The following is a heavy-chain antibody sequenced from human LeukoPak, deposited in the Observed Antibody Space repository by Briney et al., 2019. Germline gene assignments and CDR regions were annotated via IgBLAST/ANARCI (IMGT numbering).Heavy chain of an antibody. CDR2: IYPGDSVT. Sequence: GESLKISCKGSGYSFTSYWIGWVRQVPGKGLEWMGVIYPGDSVTRYSPSFQGQVTILADKSINTAYLQWSSLRASDTAMYYCARQGYSSAWSDYWGQGTLVTASS. J-gene: IGHJ4*02. V-gene: IGHV5-51*01. D-gene: IGHD6-19*01. CDR3: ARQGYSSAWSDY. CDR1: GYSFTSYW.